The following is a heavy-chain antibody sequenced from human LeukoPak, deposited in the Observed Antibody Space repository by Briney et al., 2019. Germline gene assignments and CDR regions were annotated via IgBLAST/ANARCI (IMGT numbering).Heavy chain of an antibody. V-gene: IGHV1-69*04. Sequence: GASVKVSCKASGGTFSSYAISWVRQAPLQGLEWIVTIIPIFGISNYAQKFQGRVTITAEKSTSTAYMELSSLRSEDTAVYYCARDNQPLYYYDSSGPGAYYYGMDVWGQGTTVTVSS. J-gene: IGHJ6*02. D-gene: IGHD3-22*01. CDR3: ARDNQPLYYYDSSGPGAYYYGMDV. CDR2: IIPIFGIS. CDR1: GGTFSSYA.